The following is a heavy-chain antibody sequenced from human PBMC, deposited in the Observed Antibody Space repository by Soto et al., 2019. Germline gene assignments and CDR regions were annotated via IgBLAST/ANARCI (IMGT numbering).Heavy chain of an antibody. CDR2: ISGYNGNT. D-gene: IGHD6-13*01. Sequence: QVQLVQSGAEAKKPGASVKVSCKASGYTLTSYVITWVRQAPGQGLEWMGWISGYNGNTKYGQNFQGRVTMTTDKTTSTAYMELRSLRSDDTAVYYCARNNSSYYGMDVWGQGTTVTVSS. J-gene: IGHJ6*02. CDR1: GYTLTSYV. CDR3: ARNNSSYYGMDV. V-gene: IGHV1-18*01.